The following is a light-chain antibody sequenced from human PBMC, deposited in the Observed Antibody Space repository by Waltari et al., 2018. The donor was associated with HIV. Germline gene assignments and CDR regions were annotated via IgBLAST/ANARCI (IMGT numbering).Light chain of an antibody. V-gene: IGKV3-15*01. CDR1: QSVGSK. CDR2: GAS. CDR3: QQYENWPYT. Sequence: EMVMTQSPATLSVSPGERATLSCRASQSVGSKLAWYQQKHGQAPRLLIYGASSRATGVSARVSGSGSGTEFTLTVSSLESEDFAVYYCQQYENWPYTFGQGTKLEIK. J-gene: IGKJ2*01.